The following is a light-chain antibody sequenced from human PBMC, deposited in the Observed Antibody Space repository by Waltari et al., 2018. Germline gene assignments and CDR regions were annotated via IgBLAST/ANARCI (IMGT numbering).Light chain of an antibody. J-gene: IGLJ2*01. Sequence: QSALTQPPSASGSPGQSVTISCTGTSSEVGGYNYVPWYQQHPGKAPKLMLYEVSKRPSGVPDRFSGSKSGNTASLTVSGLQAEDEADYYCSSYAGSNNFDVVFGGGTKLTVL. V-gene: IGLV2-8*01. CDR1: SSEVGGYNY. CDR2: EVS. CDR3: SSYAGSNNFDVV.